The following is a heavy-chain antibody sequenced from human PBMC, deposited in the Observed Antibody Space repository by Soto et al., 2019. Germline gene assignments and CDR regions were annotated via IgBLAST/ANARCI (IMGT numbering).Heavy chain of an antibody. Sequence: QVQLQQSGPGLVKPSQTLALTCAISGDTVSTNSAAWNWVRQSPSRGLEWLGRTYYRSNKWNYNYAAFVKSRITINPDTSKNQFSLQLNSVTPEDTAVYYCARDPDSSGWFGLDYWGLGTLVTVSS. D-gene: IGHD6-19*01. CDR3: ARDPDSSGWFGLDY. J-gene: IGHJ4*02. V-gene: IGHV6-1*01. CDR1: GDTVSTNSAA. CDR2: TYYRSNKWNY.